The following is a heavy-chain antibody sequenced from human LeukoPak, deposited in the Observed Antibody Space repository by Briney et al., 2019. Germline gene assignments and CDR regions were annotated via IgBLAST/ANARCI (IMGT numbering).Heavy chain of an antibody. CDR2: IYYSGST. V-gene: IGHV4-39*07. Sequence: SPSETLSLTCTVSGGSISSSSYYWGWIRQPPGKGLEWIGSIYYSGSTYYSPSLKSRVTISVDRSKNQFSLKLSSVTAADTAVYYCARVADNFDYWGQGTLVTVSS. CDR1: GGSISSSSYY. CDR3: ARVADNFDY. D-gene: IGHD6-19*01. J-gene: IGHJ4*02.